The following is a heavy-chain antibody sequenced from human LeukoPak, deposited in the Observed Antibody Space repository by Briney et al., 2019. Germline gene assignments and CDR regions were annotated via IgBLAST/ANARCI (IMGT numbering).Heavy chain of an antibody. V-gene: IGHV3-7*04. CDR3: TRDALFGSGRTHLDF. D-gene: IGHD3-10*01. J-gene: IGHJ4*02. Sequence: QTGASLRLSCAASEFTFNRYWMSWVRQAPRKGLEWVANIKHDGSEAHYVDSVKGRFTISRDNAKNSLSLQMNSLNVDDTGVYFCTRDALFGSGRTHLDFWSQGTLVSVSS. CDR2: IKHDGSEA. CDR1: EFTFNRYW.